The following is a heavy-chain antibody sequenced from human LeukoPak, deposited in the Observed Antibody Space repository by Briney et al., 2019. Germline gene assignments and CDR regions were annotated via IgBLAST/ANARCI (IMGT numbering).Heavy chain of an antibody. Sequence: SETLSLTCTVSGGSISSGSYYWSWIRQPAGKGLEWIGRIYTSGSTNYNPSLKSRATISVDTSKNQFSLKLSSVTAADTAVYYCARDRLSNYYGSGSPSGMDVWGKGTTVTVSS. CDR3: ARDRLSNYYGSGSPSGMDV. J-gene: IGHJ6*04. CDR2: IYTSGST. D-gene: IGHD3-10*01. CDR1: GGSISSGSYY. V-gene: IGHV4-61*02.